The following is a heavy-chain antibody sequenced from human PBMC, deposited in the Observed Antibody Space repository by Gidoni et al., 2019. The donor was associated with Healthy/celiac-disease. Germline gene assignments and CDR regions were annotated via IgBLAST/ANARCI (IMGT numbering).Heavy chain of an antibody. CDR3: AGGTDYYGSSGQPPDY. D-gene: IGHD3-22*01. CDR2: ISYDGSNK. J-gene: IGHJ4*02. Sequence: QVQLVESGGGVVQPGRSLRLSCAASGFTFSSYGMHWVRQAPGKGLEWVAVISYDGSNKYYADSVKGRFTISRDNSKNTLYLQMNSLRAEDTAVYYCAGGTDYYGSSGQPPDYWGQGTLVTVSS. V-gene: IGHV3-30*03. CDR1: GFTFSSYG.